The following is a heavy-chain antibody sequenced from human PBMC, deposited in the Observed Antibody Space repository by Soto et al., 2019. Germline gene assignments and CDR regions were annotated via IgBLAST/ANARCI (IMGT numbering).Heavy chain of an antibody. CDR2: ISISGSYI. CDR3: ARGYCTNGVCYTLYYFDY. Sequence: GGSLRLSCAASGFTFSSYSINWVRQAPGKGLEWVLSISISGSYIYYADSVRGRFTISRDNAKNSLYLQMNSLRAEDTAVYYCARGYCTNGVCYTLYYFDYWGQGTLVTVSS. CDR1: GFTFSSYS. D-gene: IGHD2-8*01. V-gene: IGHV3-21*01. J-gene: IGHJ4*02.